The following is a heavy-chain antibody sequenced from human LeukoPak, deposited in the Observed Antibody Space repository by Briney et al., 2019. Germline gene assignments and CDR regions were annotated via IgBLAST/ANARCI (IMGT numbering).Heavy chain of an antibody. CDR3: AYTTSRRKIFDY. CDR1: GGSFSDYF. V-gene: IGHV4-34*01. J-gene: IGHJ4*02. D-gene: IGHD2-2*02. CDR2: INYSGST. Sequence: PSETLSLTCAVYGGSFSDYFWTWTRQPPGMGLEWIGEINYSGSTNYNPSLKSRATISVDTSRKQLSLKLTSVTAADAAVYYCAYTTSRRKIFDYWGQGTLVTVSS.